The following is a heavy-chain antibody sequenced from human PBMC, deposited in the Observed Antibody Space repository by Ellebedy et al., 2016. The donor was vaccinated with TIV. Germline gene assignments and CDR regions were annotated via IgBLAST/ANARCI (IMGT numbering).Heavy chain of an antibody. J-gene: IGHJ6*04. CDR3: AKNGHRKDV. CDR2: IRYDGINK. Sequence: PGGSLRLSCAASGFTFSNFGMHWVRQAPGKGLERVAFIRYDGINKYYADSVKGRFTISRDNSKNTLYLQMNSLRAEDTAMYYCAKNGHRKDVWGKGTTVTVSS. CDR1: GFTFSNFG. V-gene: IGHV3-30*02.